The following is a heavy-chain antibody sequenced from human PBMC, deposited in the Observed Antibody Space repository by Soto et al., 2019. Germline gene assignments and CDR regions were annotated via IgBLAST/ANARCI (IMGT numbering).Heavy chain of an antibody. Sequence: EVQLLESGGGLVQPGGSLRLSCAASGFTFSSYAMSWVRQAPGKGLEWVSSITGSAGSTYYADSVKGRFTISRDNSTNTLYLQMNSLSAEDPAVYYCAKDRNRWLRCDLGYWGQGTLVTVSS. V-gene: IGHV3-23*01. CDR2: ITGSAGST. D-gene: IGHD5-12*01. J-gene: IGHJ4*02. CDR3: AKDRNRWLRCDLGY. CDR1: GFTFSSYA.